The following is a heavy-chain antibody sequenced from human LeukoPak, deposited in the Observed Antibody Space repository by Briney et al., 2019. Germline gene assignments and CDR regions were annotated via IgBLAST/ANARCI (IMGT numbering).Heavy chain of an antibody. CDR3: ARRGKYCSGGSCYYGMDV. V-gene: IGHV4-34*01. J-gene: IGHJ6*04. CDR1: GGSFSGYY. CDR2: INHSGST. Sequence: SETLSLTCAVYGGSFSGYYWSWIRQPPGKGLEWIGEINHSGSTNYNPSLKSRVTISVDTSKNQFSLKLSSVTAADTAVYYSARRGKYCSGGSCYYGMDVWGKGTTVTVSS. D-gene: IGHD2-15*01.